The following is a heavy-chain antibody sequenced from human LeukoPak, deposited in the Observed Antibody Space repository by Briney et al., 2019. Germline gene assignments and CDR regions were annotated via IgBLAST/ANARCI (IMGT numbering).Heavy chain of an antibody. CDR1: GFTFSNYW. CDR2: MSGDGSST. Sequence: GGSLRLSCAASGFTFSNYWMNWVRQVPGKGLMWVSRMSGDGSSTNYADSVKGRFTISRDNAKNTLYLQMNSLRVEDTALYYCARSFSNAVRGVGDSWGQGTLVTVSS. CDR3: ARSFSNAVRGVGDS. J-gene: IGHJ4*02. V-gene: IGHV3-74*01. D-gene: IGHD3-10*01.